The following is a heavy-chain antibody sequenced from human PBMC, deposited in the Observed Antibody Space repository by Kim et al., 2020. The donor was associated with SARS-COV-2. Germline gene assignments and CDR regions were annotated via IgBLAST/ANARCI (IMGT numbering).Heavy chain of an antibody. CDR2: ISGSGGST. Sequence: GGSLRLSCAASGFTFSSYAMSWVRQAPGKGLEWVSAISGSGGSTYYADSVKGRFTISRDNSKNTLYLQMNSLRAEDTAVYYCAKDRDSSSWFKYFQHWGQGTLVTVSS. V-gene: IGHV3-23*01. CDR1: GFTFSSYA. J-gene: IGHJ1*01. D-gene: IGHD6-13*01. CDR3: AKDRDSSSWFKYFQH.